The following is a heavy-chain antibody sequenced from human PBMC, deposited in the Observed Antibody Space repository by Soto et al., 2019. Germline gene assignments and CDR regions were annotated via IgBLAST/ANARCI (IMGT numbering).Heavy chain of an antibody. CDR3: ARPPGYISDWYYFDL. Sequence: ASVKVSCKASGYTFIDYYMHWVRQAPGQGFEWMGRISPRSGGTNYAQKFQGRVTMTWDTSLNTAYMELGSLISEDTAVYYCARPPGYISDWYYFDLWGQGTLVTVSS. CDR1: GYTFIDYY. J-gene: IGHJ4*02. V-gene: IGHV1-2*02. D-gene: IGHD3-9*01. CDR2: ISPRSGGT.